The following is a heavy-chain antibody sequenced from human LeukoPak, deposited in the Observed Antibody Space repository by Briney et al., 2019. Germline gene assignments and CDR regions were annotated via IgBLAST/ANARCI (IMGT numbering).Heavy chain of an antibody. J-gene: IGHJ4*02. D-gene: IGHD2-15*01. CDR1: GGSISSGDYY. CDR3: ARENWVGGYFDY. CDR2: IYYGGST. Sequence: PSETLSLTCTVSGGSISSGDYYWSWIRQPPGKGLEWIGYIYYGGSTYYNPSLKSRVTISVDTSKNQFSLKLSSVTAADTAVYYCARENWVGGYFDYWGQGTLVTVSS. V-gene: IGHV4-30-4*01.